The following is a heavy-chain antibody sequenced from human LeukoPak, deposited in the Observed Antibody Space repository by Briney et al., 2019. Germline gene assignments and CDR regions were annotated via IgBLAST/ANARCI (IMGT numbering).Heavy chain of an antibody. CDR2: ISGSDDST. J-gene: IGHJ4*02. CDR1: ALIFSNYS. Sequence: GRSLSLSCAASALIFSNYSMTWVRQAQGKGLEWVSTISGSDDSTFYADSVRGRFTISRDNSKNTLYLQMNSLRAEDTAVYDCAKSLSGGGSCYNYWGQGTLGT. CDR3: AKSLSGGGSCYNY. V-gene: IGHV3-23*01. D-gene: IGHD2-15*01.